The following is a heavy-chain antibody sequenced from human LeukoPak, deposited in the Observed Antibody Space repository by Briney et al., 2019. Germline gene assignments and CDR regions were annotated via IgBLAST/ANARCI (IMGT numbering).Heavy chain of an antibody. CDR2: LFYSGST. CDR1: GGSISSYY. CDR3: ARAITMFDAFDI. D-gene: IGHD3-10*02. Sequence: SETLSLTCIVSGGSISSYYWNWIRQPPGKGLEWIGYLFYSGSTKYNPSLKSRVTISVDTSKNQFSLKLSSVTAADTAVYYCARAITMFDAFDIWGQGTMVTVSS. V-gene: IGHV4-59*01. J-gene: IGHJ3*02.